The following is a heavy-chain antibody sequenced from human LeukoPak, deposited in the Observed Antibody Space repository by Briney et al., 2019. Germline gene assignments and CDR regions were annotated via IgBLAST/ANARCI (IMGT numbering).Heavy chain of an antibody. J-gene: IGHJ3*02. Sequence: SETLSLTCTVSGGSISSGGYYWSWIRQHPGKGLEWIGYIYYSGSTYYNPSLKSRVTISVDTSKNQFSLKLSSVTAEDTAVYYCARDESLGDFWSGYFDALDMWGQGTMVTVSS. V-gene: IGHV4-31*03. CDR1: GGSISSGGYY. CDR3: ARDESLGDFWSGYFDALDM. D-gene: IGHD3-3*01. CDR2: IYYSGST.